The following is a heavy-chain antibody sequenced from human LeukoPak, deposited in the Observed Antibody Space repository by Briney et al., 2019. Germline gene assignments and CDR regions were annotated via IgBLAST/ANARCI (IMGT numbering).Heavy chain of an antibody. D-gene: IGHD3-10*01. J-gene: IGHJ4*02. CDR2: IYYSGST. CDR3: ARHGYYGSGSDIDY. CDR1: GGSISSYY. Sequence: SETLSLTCTVSGGSISSYYWSWIRQPPGKGLEWIGYIYYSGSTNYNPSLKSRVTISVDTSKNQFSLKLSSVTAADTAVYYCARHGYYGSGSDIDYWGQGTLVTVSS. V-gene: IGHV4-59*08.